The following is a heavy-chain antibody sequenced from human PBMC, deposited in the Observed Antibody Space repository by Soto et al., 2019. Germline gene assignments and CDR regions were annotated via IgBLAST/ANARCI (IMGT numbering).Heavy chain of an antibody. CDR2: ISYDGSNK. Sequence: QVQLVESGGGVVQPGRSLRLSCAASGFTFSSYGMHWVRQAPGKGLEWVAVISYDGSNKYYADSVKDRFTISRDNSKNTLYLQMNSLRAEDTAVYYCAKEFEYYYYYGMDVWGQGTTVTVSS. CDR3: AKEFEYYYYYGMDV. V-gene: IGHV3-30*18. CDR1: GFTFSSYG. J-gene: IGHJ6*02.